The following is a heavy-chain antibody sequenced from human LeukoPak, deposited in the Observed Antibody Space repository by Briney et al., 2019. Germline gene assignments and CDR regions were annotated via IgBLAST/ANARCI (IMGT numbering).Heavy chain of an antibody. D-gene: IGHD3-16*02. V-gene: IGHV1-2*02. CDR2: INPNSGGT. CDR1: GYTFTGYY. Sequence: ASVKVSCKASGYTFTGYYMHWVRQAPGRGLEWMGWINPNSGGTNYAQKFQGRVTMTRDTSISTAYMELSRLRSDDTAVYYCARGGQEYDYVWGSYRLFDYWGQGTLVTVSS. J-gene: IGHJ4*02. CDR3: ARGGQEYDYVWGSYRLFDY.